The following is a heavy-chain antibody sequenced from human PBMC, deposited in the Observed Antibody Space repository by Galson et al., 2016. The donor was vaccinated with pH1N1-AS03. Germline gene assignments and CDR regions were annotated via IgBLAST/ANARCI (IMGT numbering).Heavy chain of an antibody. CDR3: ARGPVSYANYWFPPPDY. V-gene: IGHV3-64*01. Sequence: SLRLSCAVGGFTFSSYAMFWVRQAPGKGLEYVSVISGNGFSTYYANSVKDRFTVSRDSSKNTLYLQMGSLRVEDMAVYYCARGPVSYANYWFPPPDYWGQGTLVTVSS. CDR1: GFTFSSYA. D-gene: IGHD4/OR15-4a*01. CDR2: ISGNGFST. J-gene: IGHJ4*02.